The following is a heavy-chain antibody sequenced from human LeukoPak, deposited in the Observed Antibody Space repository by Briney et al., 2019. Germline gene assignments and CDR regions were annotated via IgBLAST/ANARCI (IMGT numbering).Heavy chain of an antibody. CDR3: ARYTGGYSLEY. D-gene: IGHD2-8*02. CDR2: IKKDGTEK. Sequence: GGSLRLSCVASGFTFNYYWMSWVRQAPGKGLEWLANIKKDGTEKNYVDSVEGRFTISRDTAKSTLYLYLNSLRPDDTAVYYCARYTGGYSLEYWGQGALATVSS. V-gene: IGHV3-7*01. CDR1: GFTFNYYW. J-gene: IGHJ4*02.